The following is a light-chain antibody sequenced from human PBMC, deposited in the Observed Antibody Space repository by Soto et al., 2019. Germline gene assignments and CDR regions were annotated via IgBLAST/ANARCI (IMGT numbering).Light chain of an antibody. CDR1: QSVSSSY. J-gene: IGKJ2*01. CDR3: QQYGSSPPYT. V-gene: IGKV3-20*01. CDR2: VAS. Sequence: EIVLTQSPGILSLSPRERATLSCRASQSVSSSYLAWYQQKPGQAPRLLIYVASNRATGIPDRFSASGSKTDYTLTISRPETEDFAVYYCQQYGSSPPYTFGQGTKLEIK.